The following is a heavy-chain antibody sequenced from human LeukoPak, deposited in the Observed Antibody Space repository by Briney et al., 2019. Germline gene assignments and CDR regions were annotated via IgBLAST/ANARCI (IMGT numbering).Heavy chain of an antibody. V-gene: IGHV4-39*01. Sequence: SETLSLTCTVSGGSISSSSYYWGWIRQPPGKGLEWIGSIYYSGSTYYNPSLKSRVTISVDTSKNQFSLKLSSVTAADTAVYYCARTTYYYDSSGYYYPIDYWGQGSLVTVSS. J-gene: IGHJ4*02. CDR3: ARTTYYYDSSGYYYPIDY. CDR2: IYYSGST. D-gene: IGHD3-22*01. CDR1: GGSISSSSYY.